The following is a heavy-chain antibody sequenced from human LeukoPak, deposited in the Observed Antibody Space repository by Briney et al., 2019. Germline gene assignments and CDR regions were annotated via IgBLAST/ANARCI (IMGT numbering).Heavy chain of an antibody. CDR1: GFTFSSYA. J-gene: IGHJ4*02. CDR2: ISGSGGST. D-gene: IGHD6-19*01. CDR3: AKDRSYSSGWFDY. Sequence: PGGSLRLSCAVSGFTFSSYAMSWVRQAPGKGLEWVSAISGSGGSTYYADSVKGRFTISRDNSKNTLYLQMNSLRAEDTAVYYCAKDRSYSSGWFDYWGQGTLVTVSS. V-gene: IGHV3-23*01.